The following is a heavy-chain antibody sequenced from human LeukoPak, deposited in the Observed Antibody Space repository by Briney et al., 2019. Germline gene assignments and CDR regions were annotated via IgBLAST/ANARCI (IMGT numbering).Heavy chain of an antibody. Sequence: SVTVSCKASGGTFISYAISWVRQAPGQGLEWMGGIIPIFGTANYAQKFQGRVTITADESTSTAYMELSSLRSEDTAVYYCASDEIVVVPAAIVYYYYGMDVWGQGTTVTVSS. V-gene: IGHV1-69*13. J-gene: IGHJ6*02. CDR1: GGTFISYA. CDR2: IIPIFGTA. D-gene: IGHD2-2*01. CDR3: ASDEIVVVPAAIVYYYYGMDV.